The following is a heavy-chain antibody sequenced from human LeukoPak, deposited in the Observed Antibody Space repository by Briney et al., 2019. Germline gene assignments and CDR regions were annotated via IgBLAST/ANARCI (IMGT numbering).Heavy chain of an antibody. Sequence: GESLKISCKGSGYSLTSYWIGWVRQMPGKGLEWMGIIHPGDSDTRYSPSSQGQVTISVDKSISTAFLQWSSLKASDTAMYYCARLVVVVHGDWYFDLWGRGTLVTVPS. CDR2: IHPGDSDT. D-gene: IGHD2-2*01. J-gene: IGHJ2*01. V-gene: IGHV5-51*01. CDR1: GYSLTSYW. CDR3: ARLVVVVHGDWYFDL.